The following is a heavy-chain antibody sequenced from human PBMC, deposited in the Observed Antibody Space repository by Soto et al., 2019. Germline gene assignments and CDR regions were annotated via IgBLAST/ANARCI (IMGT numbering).Heavy chain of an antibody. CDR1: GFTFSSFA. CDR2: ISGSGDGT. Sequence: GGSLRLSCAASGFTFSSFALSWVRQAPGKGLEWVSAISGSGDGTDYADSVKGRLTISRDNSKNTLYLQMNSLRAEDTAVYYCAGPGYSSQDYWGQGALVTVSS. V-gene: IGHV3-23*01. J-gene: IGHJ4*02. CDR3: AGPGYSSQDY. D-gene: IGHD5-18*01.